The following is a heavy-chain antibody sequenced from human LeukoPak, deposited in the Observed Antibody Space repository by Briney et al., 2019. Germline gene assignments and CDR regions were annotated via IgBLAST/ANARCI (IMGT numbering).Heavy chain of an antibody. J-gene: IGHJ4*02. CDR1: GGSIRSGSYY. Sequence: SETLSLTCTVSGGSIRSGSYYWSWIRQSAGKGLEWIGRIYISGSTKYNPSLKSRVTISVDTSKNQFSLKLSSVTAADTAVYYCARDLVDTVMSHLVLFDYWGQGTLVTVSS. V-gene: IGHV4-61*02. CDR3: ARDLVDTVMSHLVLFDY. CDR2: IYISGST. D-gene: IGHD5-18*01.